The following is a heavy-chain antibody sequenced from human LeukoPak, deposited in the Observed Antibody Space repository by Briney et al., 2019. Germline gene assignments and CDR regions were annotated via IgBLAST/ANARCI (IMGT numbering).Heavy chain of an antibody. Sequence: MTSETLSLTCTVSGYSISSGYYWGWIRQPPGKGLEWIGSIYYSGSTYYNPSLKSRVTISVDTSKNQFSLKLSSVTAADTAVYYCARDGGHYYDSSGYYRSFMGDAFDIWGQGTMVTVSS. D-gene: IGHD3-22*01. CDR2: IYYSGST. CDR3: ARDGGHYYDSSGYYRSFMGDAFDI. CDR1: GYSISSGYY. J-gene: IGHJ3*02. V-gene: IGHV4-38-2*02.